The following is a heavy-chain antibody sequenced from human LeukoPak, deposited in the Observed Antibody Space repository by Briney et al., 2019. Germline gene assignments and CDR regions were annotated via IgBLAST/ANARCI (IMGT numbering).Heavy chain of an antibody. CDR3: ARDLGYGALDP. CDR1: GFTFSSYW. V-gene: IGHV3-7*01. J-gene: IGHJ5*02. D-gene: IGHD4-17*01. Sequence: PGGSLRLSCAASGFTFSSYWMNWVRQAPGKGLEWVALINPDGSQTNYVDSVKGRLTISRDSAKNSLYLQMNSLRAEDTAVYYCARDLGYGALDPWGQGTLVTVSS. CDR2: INPDGSQT.